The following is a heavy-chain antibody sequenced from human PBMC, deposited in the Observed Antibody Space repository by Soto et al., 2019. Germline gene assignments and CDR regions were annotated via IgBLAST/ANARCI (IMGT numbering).Heavy chain of an antibody. Sequence: GGSLRLSCAASGFTFSSYGMHWVRQAPGKGLEWVAVISYDGSNKYYADSVKGRFTISRDNSKNTLYLQMNSLRAEDTAVYYCAKDRDYGDYVRKYYSMDVWGKGTTVTVSS. J-gene: IGHJ6*03. V-gene: IGHV3-30*18. D-gene: IGHD4-17*01. CDR2: ISYDGSNK. CDR1: GFTFSSYG. CDR3: AKDRDYGDYVRKYYSMDV.